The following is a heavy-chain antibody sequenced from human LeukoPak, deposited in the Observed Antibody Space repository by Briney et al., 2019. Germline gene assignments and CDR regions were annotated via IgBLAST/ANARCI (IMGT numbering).Heavy chain of an antibody. D-gene: IGHD2-15*01. J-gene: IGHJ4*02. V-gene: IGHV4-59*08. CDR2: IYYTGDT. CDR1: GGSISIYY. Sequence: SEPLSLLCTVSGGSISIYYWRWIRQPRGKGREWIGYIYYTGDTNHNPSLKSRVTISIDTSKNQLSLTLHSVTAADTAVYYCARHPFATPFDYWGQGILVTVSS. CDR3: ARHPFATPFDY.